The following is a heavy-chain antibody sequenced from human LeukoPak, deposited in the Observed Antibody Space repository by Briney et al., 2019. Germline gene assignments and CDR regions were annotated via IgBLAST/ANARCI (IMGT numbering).Heavy chain of an antibody. CDR1: GFTFSSYG. Sequence: GGSLRLSCAASGFTFSSYGMHWARQAPGKGLEWVAVIWYDGSNKYYADSVKGRFTISRDNSKNTLYLQMNSLRAEDTAVYYCARGVVVPAKFDYWGQGTLVTVSS. J-gene: IGHJ4*02. CDR2: IWYDGSNK. CDR3: ARGVVVPAKFDY. D-gene: IGHD2-2*01. V-gene: IGHV3-33*01.